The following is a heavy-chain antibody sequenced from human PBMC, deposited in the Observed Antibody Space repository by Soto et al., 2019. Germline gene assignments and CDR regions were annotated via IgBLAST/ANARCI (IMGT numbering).Heavy chain of an antibody. J-gene: IGHJ4*02. V-gene: IGHV4-31*03. Sequence: SETLSLTCTVSGGSIRSGGYYWSWIRQRPGKGLEWIWYIYYSGSTYYSPSLKSRVTISVDTSKNQFSLQLSSVTAADTAVYYCARDTAGMDYCDFWGQGTLVTVSS. CDR2: IYYSGST. D-gene: IGHD5-18*01. CDR3: ARDTAGMDYCDF. CDR1: GGSIRSGGYY.